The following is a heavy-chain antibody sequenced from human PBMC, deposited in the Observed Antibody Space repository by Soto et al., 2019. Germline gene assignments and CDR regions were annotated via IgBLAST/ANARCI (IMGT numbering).Heavy chain of an antibody. CDR2: VYYSGST. J-gene: IGHJ1*01. D-gene: IGHD3-16*01. CDR1: GGSVNSAADY. V-gene: IGHV4-31*03. CDR3: ARDEALFGGQLEC. Sequence: QVQLQESGPGLVKPSQTLSLTCTVSGGSVNSAADYWTWIRQRPGKGLEWIGYVYYSGSTFYNPTLRGRVTISVETSKIQFSMRLSSVTAADTAVYCCARDEALFGGQLECWGQGSMVTVSS.